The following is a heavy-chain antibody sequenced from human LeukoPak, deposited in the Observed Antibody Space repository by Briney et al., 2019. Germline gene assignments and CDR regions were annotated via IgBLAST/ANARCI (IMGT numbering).Heavy chain of an antibody. V-gene: IGHV5-51*01. J-gene: IGHJ4*02. Sequence: GESLTISCKASGYYFPNYRIAWVRQMPGKGLEWMGINYPDDSDTTYSPSFQGQVAMSADKSISTAYLQWSGLKASDTAIYYCARRSFYDTNGYYQYFDYWGQGTLVTVSS. CDR1: GYYFPNYR. CDR2: NYPDDSDT. CDR3: ARRSFYDTNGYYQYFDY. D-gene: IGHD3-22*01.